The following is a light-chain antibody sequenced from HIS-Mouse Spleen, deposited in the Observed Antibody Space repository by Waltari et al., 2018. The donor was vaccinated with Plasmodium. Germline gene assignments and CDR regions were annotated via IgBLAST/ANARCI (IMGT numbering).Light chain of an antibody. CDR1: QDISNY. CDR3: QQYDNLPPYT. CDR2: DAS. Sequence: DIQMTQSPSSLSASVGDRVTITSQASQDISNYLNWYQQKPGKAHKLLIYDASNLETGVPSRFSGSGSGTDFTFTISSLQPEDIATYYCQQYDNLPPYTFGQGTKLEIK. V-gene: IGKV1-33*01. J-gene: IGKJ2*01.